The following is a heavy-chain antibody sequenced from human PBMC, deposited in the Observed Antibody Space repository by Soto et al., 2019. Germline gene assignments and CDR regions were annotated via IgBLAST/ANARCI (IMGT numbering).Heavy chain of an antibody. V-gene: IGHV4-39*01. D-gene: IGHD2-15*01. CDR3: APLSVSLSGPYGIHV. Sequence: ETLSITSSVPGYCVTSRDYYWAWIRQPPGKGLEWIGSMFYSGFTYYNPSLKSRVTLSVDTSKNQFSVRLNSVTAADTAVYYCAPLSVSLSGPYGIHVWGQGTTAPVSS. CDR1: GYCVTSRDYY. CDR2: MFYSGFT. J-gene: IGHJ6*02.